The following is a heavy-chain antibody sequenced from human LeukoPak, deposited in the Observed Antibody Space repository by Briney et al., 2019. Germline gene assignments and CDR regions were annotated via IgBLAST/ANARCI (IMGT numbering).Heavy chain of an antibody. CDR1: GGTFSSYA. Sequence: SVKVSCKASGGTFSSYAISWVRQAPGQGLEWMGRIIPILGIANYAQKFQARVTITADRSTSTAYLELSGLTYDDTAVYYCTRVTLRGSKYNWFDPWGQGTHVSVSS. CDR3: TRVTLRGSKYNWFDP. V-gene: IGHV1-69*04. J-gene: IGHJ5*02. D-gene: IGHD1-26*01. CDR2: IIPILGIA.